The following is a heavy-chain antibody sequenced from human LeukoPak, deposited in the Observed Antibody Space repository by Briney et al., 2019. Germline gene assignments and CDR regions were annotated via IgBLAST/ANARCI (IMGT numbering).Heavy chain of an antibody. J-gene: IGHJ4*02. CDR3: ARGPGGVWGSYSARSRFDY. Sequence: GSLRLSCAASGFTFSSYAMSWVRQPPGKGLEWIGEINHSGSTNYNPSLKSRVTISVDTSKNQFSLKLSSVTAADTAVYYCARGPGGVWGSYSARSRFDYWGQGTLVTVSS. D-gene: IGHD3-16*01. V-gene: IGHV4-34*01. CDR2: INHSGST. CDR1: GFTFSSYA.